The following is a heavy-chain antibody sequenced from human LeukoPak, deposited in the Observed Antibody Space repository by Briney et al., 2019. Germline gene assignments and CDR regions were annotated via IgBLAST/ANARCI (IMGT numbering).Heavy chain of an antibody. CDR1: GYSLTSYW. D-gene: IGHD3-9*01. J-gene: IGHJ4*02. Sequence: GESLKISCKGFGYSLTSYWIGWVRQMPGKGLEWMGIIYPGDSDTRYSPSFQGQVTISADKSISTAYLQWSSLKASDTAMYYCARTLYFDWHYYFDYWGQGTLVTVSS. CDR2: IYPGDSDT. V-gene: IGHV5-51*01. CDR3: ARTLYFDWHYYFDY.